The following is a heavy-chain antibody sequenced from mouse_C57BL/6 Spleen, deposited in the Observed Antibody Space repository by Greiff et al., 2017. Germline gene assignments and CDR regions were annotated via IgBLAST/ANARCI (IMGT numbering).Heavy chain of an antibody. D-gene: IGHD2-14*01. CDR1: GYAFSSYW. Sequence: QVQLKQSGAELVKPGASVKISCKASGYAFSSYWMNWVKQRPGKGLEWIGQIYPGDGDTNYNGKFKGKATLTADKSSSTAYMQLSSLTSEDSAVYFCARGKRYGGYFDVWGTGTTVTVSS. J-gene: IGHJ1*03. V-gene: IGHV1-80*01. CDR3: ARGKRYGGYFDV. CDR2: IYPGDGDT.